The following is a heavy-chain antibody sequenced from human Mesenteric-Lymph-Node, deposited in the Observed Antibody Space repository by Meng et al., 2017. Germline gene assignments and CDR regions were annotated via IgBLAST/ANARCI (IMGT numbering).Heavy chain of an antibody. Sequence: GGPLRLSCAASGFTFSSYEMNWVRQAPGKGLEWVSYISSSGSTIYYADSVKGRFTISRDNAKNSLYLQMNSLRAEDTAVYYCARDNIVVVPAAQDYYGMDVWGQGTTVTVSS. D-gene: IGHD2-2*01. V-gene: IGHV3-48*03. J-gene: IGHJ6*02. CDR1: GFTFSSYE. CDR2: ISSSGSTI. CDR3: ARDNIVVVPAAQDYYGMDV.